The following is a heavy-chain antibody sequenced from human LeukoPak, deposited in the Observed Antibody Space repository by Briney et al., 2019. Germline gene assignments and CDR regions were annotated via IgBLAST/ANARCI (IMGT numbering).Heavy chain of an antibody. CDR2: INPSDGST. CDR3: ARGVTAGYGFDY. V-gene: IGHV1-46*01. Sequence: ASVKVSCKASGYTFTTYYLHWVRQAPGQGLEWMGIINPSDGSTTYALKFQGRVTMTRDMSTSTVYMELSSLRSEDTAVYYCARGVTAGYGFDYWGQGTLVTVSS. CDR1: GYTFTTYY. J-gene: IGHJ4*02. D-gene: IGHD6-25*01.